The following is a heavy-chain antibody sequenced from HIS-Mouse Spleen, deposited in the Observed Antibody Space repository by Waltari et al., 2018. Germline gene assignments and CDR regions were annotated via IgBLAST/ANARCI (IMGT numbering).Heavy chain of an antibody. CDR3: ARGTQYYYDSSGSFDY. D-gene: IGHD3-22*01. Sequence: EVQLVESGGGLVQPGGSLRLSCAAYGFTFSSYWMHWVRQAPGKGMVWVSRINSDGSSTSYADSVKGRFTISRDNAKNTLYLQMNSLRAEDTAVYYCARGTQYYYDSSGSFDYWGQGTLVTVSS. V-gene: IGHV3-74*01. CDR2: INSDGSST. CDR1: GFTFSSYW. J-gene: IGHJ4*02.